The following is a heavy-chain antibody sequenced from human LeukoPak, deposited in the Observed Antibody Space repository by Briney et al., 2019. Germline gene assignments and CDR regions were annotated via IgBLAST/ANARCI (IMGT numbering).Heavy chain of an antibody. CDR3: ARNDYGVVI. J-gene: IGHJ4*02. Sequence: SETLSLTCTVSGRSISSYYWSWIRQPPGKGLEWIGYIYYSGSTNYNPSLKSRVTISVDTSKNQFSLKLSSVTAADTAVYYCARNDYGVVIWGQGTLVTVSS. CDR2: IYYSGST. CDR1: GRSISSYY. D-gene: IGHD4-17*01. V-gene: IGHV4-59*01.